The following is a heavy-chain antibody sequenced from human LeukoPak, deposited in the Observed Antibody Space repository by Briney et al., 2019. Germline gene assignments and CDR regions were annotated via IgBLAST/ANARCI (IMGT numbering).Heavy chain of an antibody. CDR3: VRNLNDVNGKYDYIAVF. Sequence: GGSLRLSCPAVTSLVTMLGIECHRQAPGKGLEWVAFIRYDGTKTFYGDFVRGRFTISRDNSKNPLYLEMNSLRHEDTAVYSCVRNLNDVNGKYDYIAVFWGEGTRVTVSS. D-gene: IGHD6-19*01. CDR2: IRYDGTKT. V-gene: IGHV3-30*02. J-gene: IGHJ4*02. CDR1: VTSLVTML.